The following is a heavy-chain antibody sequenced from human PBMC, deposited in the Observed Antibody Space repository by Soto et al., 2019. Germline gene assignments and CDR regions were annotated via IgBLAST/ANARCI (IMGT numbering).Heavy chain of an antibody. Sequence: GGSLRLSCAASGFTFSSYAMHWVRQAPGKGLEWVAVISYDGSNKYYADSGKGRFTISRDNSKNTLYLQMNSLRAEDTAVYYCARVIRNSPSPKYWGQGTLVTVSS. V-gene: IGHV3-30-3*01. CDR2: ISYDGSNK. CDR1: GFTFSSYA. J-gene: IGHJ4*02. D-gene: IGHD1-7*01. CDR3: ARVIRNSPSPKY.